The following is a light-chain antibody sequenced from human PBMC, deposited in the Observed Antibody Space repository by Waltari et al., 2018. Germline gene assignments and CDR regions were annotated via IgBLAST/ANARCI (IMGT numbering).Light chain of an antibody. CDR3: MQARQTPWT. CDR2: LVS. V-gene: IGKV2-28*01. Sequence: DIVMTQSPLSLSVTPGEPASISCRSSQSLLHGSGNTFLDWYLQKPGQSPQLLIYLVSNRASGVPDRFSGSGSGTDFTLKNSRVEAEDVGVYFCMQARQTPWTFGQGTKVEIK. J-gene: IGKJ1*01. CDR1: QSLLHGSGNTF.